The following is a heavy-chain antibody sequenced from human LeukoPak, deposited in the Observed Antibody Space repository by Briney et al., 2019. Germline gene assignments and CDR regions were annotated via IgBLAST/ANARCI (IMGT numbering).Heavy chain of an antibody. CDR3: ARETGSVVTPFDI. CDR2: IYYSGST. V-gene: IGHV4-59*01. Sequence: SETLSHTCTVSGGSISSYYWSWIRQPPGKGLEWIGYIYYSGSTNYNPSLKSRVTISVDTSKNQFSLKLSSVTVADTAVYYCARETGSVVTPFDIWGQGTMVTVSS. CDR1: GGSISSYY. J-gene: IGHJ3*02. D-gene: IGHD3-22*01.